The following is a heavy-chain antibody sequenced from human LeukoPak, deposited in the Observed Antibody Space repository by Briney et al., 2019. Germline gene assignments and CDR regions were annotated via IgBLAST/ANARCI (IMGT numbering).Heavy chain of an antibody. CDR1: GFTVSSNS. Sequence: PGGSLRLSCTVSGFTVSSNSMSWVRQAPGKGLEWVSFIYSDNTHYSDSVKGRFAISRDNSKNTLFLHMNSLRAEDTAVYYCAGIPTPPYGPFDYWGQGTLVTVSS. D-gene: IGHD3-16*01. CDR2: IYSDNT. CDR3: AGIPTPPYGPFDY. J-gene: IGHJ4*02. V-gene: IGHV3-66*01.